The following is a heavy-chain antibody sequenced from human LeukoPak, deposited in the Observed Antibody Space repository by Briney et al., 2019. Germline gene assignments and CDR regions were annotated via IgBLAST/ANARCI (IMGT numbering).Heavy chain of an antibody. V-gene: IGHV3-9*01. J-gene: IGHJ4*02. D-gene: IGHD3-9*01. CDR3: AKASLVLRYFDWLLPPDY. CDR2: ISWNSGSI. Sequence: PGGSLRLSCAASGFTFDDYAMHWVRQGPGKGLEWVSGISWNSGSIGYADSVKGRFTISRDNAKNSLYLQMNSLRAEDTALYYCAKASLVLRYFDWLLPPDYWGQGTLVTVSS. CDR1: GFTFDDYA.